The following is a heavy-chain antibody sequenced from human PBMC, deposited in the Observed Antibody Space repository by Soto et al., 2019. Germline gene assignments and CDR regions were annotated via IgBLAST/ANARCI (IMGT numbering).Heavy chain of an antibody. V-gene: IGHV3-33*01. CDR3: TRGLVDSSPPYTYHGMDV. J-gene: IGHJ6*02. CDR1: GFTFSSHA. Sequence: GGSLRLSCTVSGFTFSSHAMHWVRQAPGKGLEWVAQIWYDGSNKYYADSVKGRFTISRDNSKNTLYVQMDSLRVEDTAVYYCTRGLVDSSPPYTYHGMDVWGQGTTVTVSS. CDR2: IWYDGSNK. D-gene: IGHD3-9*01.